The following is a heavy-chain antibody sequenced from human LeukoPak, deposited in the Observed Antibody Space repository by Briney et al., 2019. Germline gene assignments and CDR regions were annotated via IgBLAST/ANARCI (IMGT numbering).Heavy chain of an antibody. J-gene: IGHJ4*02. CDR2: INPSGGST. CDR3: AREVPHPWGGNPGFDY. CDR1: GYTFTSYY. Sequence: ASVKVSCKASGYTFTSYYMHWVRQAPGQGLECMGIINPSGGSTSYAQKFQGRVTMTRDTSISTAYMELSRLRSDDTAVYYCAREVPHPWGGNPGFDYWGQGTLVTVSS. D-gene: IGHD4-23*01. V-gene: IGHV1-46*01.